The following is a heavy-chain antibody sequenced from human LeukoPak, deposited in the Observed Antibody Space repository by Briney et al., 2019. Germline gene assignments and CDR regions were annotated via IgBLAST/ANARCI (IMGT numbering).Heavy chain of an antibody. CDR3: ARKTWDSSGYYCLDY. Sequence: PGGSLRLSCAASGFRFSRNYMSWVRQAPGKGLEWVSYISGSSSTIYYADSVKGRFTISRDNAKNSLYLQMNSLRDEDTAVYYCARKTWDSSGYYCLDYWGQGTLVTVSS. D-gene: IGHD3-22*01. V-gene: IGHV3-48*02. CDR2: ISGSSSTI. CDR1: GFRFSRNY. J-gene: IGHJ4*02.